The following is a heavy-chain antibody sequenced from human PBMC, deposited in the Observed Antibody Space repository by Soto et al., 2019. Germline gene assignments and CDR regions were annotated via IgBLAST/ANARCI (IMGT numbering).Heavy chain of an antibody. CDR1: GFTFSSYG. J-gene: IGHJ5*02. CDR2: IWYDGSNK. Sequence: GGSLRLSCAASGFTFSSYGMHWVRQAPGKGLEWVAVIWYDGSNKYYADSVKGRFTISRDNSKNTLYLQMNSLRAEDTAVYYCARGGTVATYWFDPWGQGTLVTVSS. D-gene: IGHD4-17*01. CDR3: ARGGTVATYWFDP. V-gene: IGHV3-33*01.